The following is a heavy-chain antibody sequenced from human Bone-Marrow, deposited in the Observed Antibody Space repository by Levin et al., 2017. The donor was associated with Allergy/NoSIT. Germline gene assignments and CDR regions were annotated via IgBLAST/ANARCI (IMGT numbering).Heavy chain of an antibody. CDR1: VGSVSSGSYY. Sequence: SETLSLTCTVSVGSVSSGSYYWSWIRQPPGKGLEWIGKIYSSGRSNYNPSLKSRLTISVATSKNHFSLKLRSVTAADPSVYYCARGSPTYYDVLAGLSYYSYALDVWGQGTTVAVSS. CDR2: IYSSGRS. CDR3: ARGSPTYYDVLAGLSYYSYALDV. V-gene: IGHV4-61*01. D-gene: IGHD3-9*01. J-gene: IGHJ6*02.